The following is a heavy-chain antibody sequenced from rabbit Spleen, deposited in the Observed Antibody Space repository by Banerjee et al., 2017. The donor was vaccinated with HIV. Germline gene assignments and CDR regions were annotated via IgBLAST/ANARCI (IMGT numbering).Heavy chain of an antibody. D-gene: IGHD8-1*01. V-gene: IGHV1S40*01. CDR2: IDIGSSGFT. Sequence: QSLEESGGGLVKPGASLTLTCKASGLDFSGDSYDSYMCWVRQAPGKGLEWIACIDIGSSGFTYFASWAKGRFTISKTSSTTVALQMTGMTAADTATYFCARDGAGGSYFALWGPGTLVTVS. CDR1: GLDFSGDSY. CDR3: ARDGAGGSYFAL. J-gene: IGHJ4*01.